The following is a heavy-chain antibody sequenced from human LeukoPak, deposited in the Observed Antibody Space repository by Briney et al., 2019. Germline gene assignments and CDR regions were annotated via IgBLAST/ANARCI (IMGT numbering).Heavy chain of an antibody. Sequence: GGSLRLSCAASGFTFSRYGMHWVRQAPGKGLEWVAFIRNDGGNKYYAEYVKGRFTISRDNSKNTLYLQMNSLRAEDTAVYYCARELSRSGYYYVGGVDDAFDIWGQGTMVTVSS. V-gene: IGHV3-30*02. CDR1: GFTFSRYG. J-gene: IGHJ3*02. CDR2: IRNDGGNK. CDR3: ARELSRSGYYYVGGVDDAFDI. D-gene: IGHD3-22*01.